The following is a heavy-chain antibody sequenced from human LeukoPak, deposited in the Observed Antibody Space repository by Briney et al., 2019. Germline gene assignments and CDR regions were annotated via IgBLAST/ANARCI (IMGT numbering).Heavy chain of an antibody. V-gene: IGHV4-39*07. CDR2: IYYSGST. Sequence: SETLSLTCTVSGGSISSGGYYWGWIRQPPGKGLEWIGSIYYSGSTYYNPSLKSRVTISVDTSKNQFSLKLSSVTAADTAVYYCARADYLARAVGYWGQGTLVTVSS. CDR1: GGSISSGGYY. J-gene: IGHJ4*02. CDR3: ARADYLARAVGY. D-gene: IGHD3-10*01.